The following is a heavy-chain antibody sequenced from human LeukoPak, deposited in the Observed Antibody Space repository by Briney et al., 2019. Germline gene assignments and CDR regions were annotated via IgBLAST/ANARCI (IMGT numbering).Heavy chain of an antibody. CDR1: GFTFSSYV. J-gene: IGHJ4*02. V-gene: IGHV3-30*02. CDR3: AKDRGIISDY. D-gene: IGHD3-10*01. Sequence: GGSLRLSCAASGFTFSSYVMHWVRQAPGKGLEWVAFIRYDGSNKYYADSVKGRFTISRDNSKNTLYLQMNSLRAEDTALYYCAKDRGIISDYWGQGILVTVSS. CDR2: IRYDGSNK.